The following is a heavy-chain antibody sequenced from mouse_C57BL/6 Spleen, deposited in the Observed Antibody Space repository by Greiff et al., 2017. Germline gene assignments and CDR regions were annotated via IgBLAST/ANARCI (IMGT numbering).Heavy chain of an antibody. V-gene: IGHV1-15*01. CDR3: TEGSYAMDY. D-gene: IGHD3-3*01. Sequence: LQESGAELVRPGASVTLSCKASGYTFTDYEMHWVKQTPVHGLEWIGAIDPETGGTAYNQKFKGKAILTADKSSSTAYMELRSLTSEDSAVYYCTEGSYAMDYWGQGTSVTVSS. CDR2: IDPETGGT. J-gene: IGHJ4*01. CDR1: GYTFTDYE.